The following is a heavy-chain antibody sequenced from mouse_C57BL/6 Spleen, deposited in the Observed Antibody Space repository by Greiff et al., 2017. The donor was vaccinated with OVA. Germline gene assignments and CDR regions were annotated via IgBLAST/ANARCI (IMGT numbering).Heavy chain of an antibody. CDR3: ARLQAPDY. CDR1: GYAFSSSW. V-gene: IGHV1-82*01. J-gene: IGHJ2*01. CDR2: IYPGDGDT. Sequence: VQLQQSGPELVKPGASVKISCKASGYAFSSSWMNWVKQRPGKGLEWIGRIYPGDGDTNYNGKFKGKATLTADKSSSTAYMQLSSLTSEDSAVYFCARLQAPDYWGKGTTLTVSS. D-gene: IGHD3-2*02.